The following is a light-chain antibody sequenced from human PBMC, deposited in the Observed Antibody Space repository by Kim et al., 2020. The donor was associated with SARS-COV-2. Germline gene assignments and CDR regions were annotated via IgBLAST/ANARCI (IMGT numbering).Light chain of an antibody. CDR2: GTY. CDR1: QSLRSSY. Sequence: LSLSPGERATLSCRASQSLRSSYLAGDQQKPGQAPRLLSYGTYSRATGIPDRFSGSGSGTDFTLTISRLEADDFAVYYCQLYGSSTFGQGTKLEI. J-gene: IGKJ2*01. CDR3: QLYGSST. V-gene: IGKV3-20*01.